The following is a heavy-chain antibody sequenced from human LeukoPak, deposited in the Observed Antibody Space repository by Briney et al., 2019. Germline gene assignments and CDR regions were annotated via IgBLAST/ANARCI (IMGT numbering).Heavy chain of an antibody. D-gene: IGHD3-10*01. CDR2: IYYSGST. Sequence: PSETLSLTCTVYGGSISSYYWSWIRQPPGKGLEWIGYIYYSGSTNYNPYLKSRVTTSVETSKNEFSLTLRSVTAADTAVYYCAAGMVRGVIRPLYYFDYWGQGTLVTVSS. J-gene: IGHJ4*02. CDR1: GGSISSYY. CDR3: AAGMVRGVIRPLYYFDY. V-gene: IGHV4-59*01.